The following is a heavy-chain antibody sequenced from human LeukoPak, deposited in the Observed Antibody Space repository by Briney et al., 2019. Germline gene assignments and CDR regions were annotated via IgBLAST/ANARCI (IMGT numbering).Heavy chain of an antibody. CDR1: GGSFSGYY. V-gene: IGHV4-34*01. CDR3: ARGSRRVSYGDYPPPSRPYYFDY. D-gene: IGHD4-17*01. Sequence: SDAVSLPCAVYGGSFSGYYWSWIRQPPGKGLEWIGEINHSGSTTYNPPLKSRVTTSVDTSKNPFSLKLSSVTDPDTAVYYCARGSRRVSYGDYPPPSRPYYFDYWGQGTLVTVSS. CDR2: INHSGST. J-gene: IGHJ4*02.